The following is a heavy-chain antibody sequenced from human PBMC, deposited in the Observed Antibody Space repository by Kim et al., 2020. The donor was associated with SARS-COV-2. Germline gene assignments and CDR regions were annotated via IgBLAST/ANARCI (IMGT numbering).Heavy chain of an antibody. CDR2: IKSKTDGGTT. Sequence: GGSLRLSCAASGFTFSNAWMSWVRQAPGKGLEWVGRIKSKTDGGTTDYAAPVKGRFTISRDDSKNTLYLQMNSLKTEDTAVYYCTTDVGRLLWFGELSPSYGMDVWGQGTTVTVSS. J-gene: IGHJ6*02. CDR3: TTDVGRLLWFGELSPSYGMDV. D-gene: IGHD3-10*01. V-gene: IGHV3-15*01. CDR1: GFTFSNAW.